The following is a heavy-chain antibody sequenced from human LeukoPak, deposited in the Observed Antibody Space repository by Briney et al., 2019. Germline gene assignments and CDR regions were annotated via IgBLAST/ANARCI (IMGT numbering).Heavy chain of an antibody. J-gene: IGHJ4*02. D-gene: IGHD1-7*01. CDR1: GYTFSSYA. CDR3: AKDENNWNYPN. Sequence: GGSLRLSCAASGYTFSSYAMSWVRQAPGKGLEWVSAISGSGGSTYYADSVKGRFTISRDNSKNTLYLQINSLRAEDTAVYYCAKDENNWNYPNWGQGTLVTVSS. V-gene: IGHV3-23*01. CDR2: ISGSGGST.